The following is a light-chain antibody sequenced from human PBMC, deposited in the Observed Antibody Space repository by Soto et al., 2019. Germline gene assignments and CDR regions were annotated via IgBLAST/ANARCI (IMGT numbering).Light chain of an antibody. V-gene: IGKV1-5*01. Sequence: DIQMTQSPSTLSASVGDRVTITCRASQSISSWLAWYQQKPGKAPKLLIYDASSLESGVPSRFSGSGSGTEFTLTISSLQPDECAIYYCQQYNSYSGTFGQGTKVEIK. CDR1: QSISSW. J-gene: IGKJ1*01. CDR2: DAS. CDR3: QQYNSYSGT.